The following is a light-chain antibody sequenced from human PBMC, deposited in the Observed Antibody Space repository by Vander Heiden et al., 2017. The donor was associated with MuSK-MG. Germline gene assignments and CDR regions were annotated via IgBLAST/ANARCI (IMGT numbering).Light chain of an antibody. Sequence: AIHTTQSPSSLSASVGDRVTITCRASQGIRNELGWYQQKPGKAPKVLIYAVSNSQSGVLSRFSGSGSVRDITLTIISMQPEDFATYYIRQDGGYPQTFGQGTKVEIK. J-gene: IGKJ1*01. CDR3: RQDGGYPQT. V-gene: IGKV1-6*01. CDR1: QGIRNE. CDR2: AVS.